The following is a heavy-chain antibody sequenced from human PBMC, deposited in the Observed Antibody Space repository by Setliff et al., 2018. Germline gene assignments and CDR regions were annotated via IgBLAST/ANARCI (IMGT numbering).Heavy chain of an antibody. Sequence: PSETLSLTCTVSGGSISSYYWSWIRQPAGKGLEWIGHIYIGGSANYNPSLKSRVTMSIDTSKNQFSLKLNPVTAADMAVYYCARDDEDGYNLEDYYYYMDVWGKGTTVTVSS. J-gene: IGHJ6*03. CDR2: IYIGGSA. D-gene: IGHD5-12*01. CDR3: ARDDEDGYNLEDYYYYMDV. CDR1: GGSISSYY. V-gene: IGHV4-4*07.